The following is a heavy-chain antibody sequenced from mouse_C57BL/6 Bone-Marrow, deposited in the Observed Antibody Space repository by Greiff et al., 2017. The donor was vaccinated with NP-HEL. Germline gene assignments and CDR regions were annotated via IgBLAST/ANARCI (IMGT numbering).Heavy chain of an antibody. Sequence: EVKVEESGGGLVQPGGSMKLSCAASGFTFSDAWMDWVRQSPEKGLEWVAEIRNKANNHATYYAESVKGRFTISRDDSKSSVYLQMNSLRAEDTGIYYCTRPGYAGRTGGFAYWGQGTLVTVSA. CDR1: GFTFSDAW. D-gene: IGHD3-1*01. CDR3: TRPGYAGRTGGFAY. V-gene: IGHV6-6*01. CDR2: IRNKANNHAT. J-gene: IGHJ3*01.